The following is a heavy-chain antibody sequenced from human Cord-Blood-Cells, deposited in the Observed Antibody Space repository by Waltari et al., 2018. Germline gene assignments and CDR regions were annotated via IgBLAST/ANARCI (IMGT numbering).Heavy chain of an antibody. CDR1: GFTFSSYT. D-gene: IGHD2-15*01. CDR2: ISSSSSYI. CDR3: ARGALGGGAPFYFDY. V-gene: IGHV3-21*01. Sequence: EVQLVESGGGLVKPGGSLRLSCAASGFTFSSYTMNWARQPPGKGLEWVSSISSSSSYIYYADSVKGRFTISRDNAKNSLYLQMNSLRAEDTAVYYCARGALGGGAPFYFDYWGQGTLVTVSS. J-gene: IGHJ4*02.